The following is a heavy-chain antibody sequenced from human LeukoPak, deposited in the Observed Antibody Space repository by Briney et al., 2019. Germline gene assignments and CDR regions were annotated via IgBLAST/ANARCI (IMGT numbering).Heavy chain of an antibody. CDR3: AALTYYYDSSGQRLFDY. J-gene: IGHJ4*02. D-gene: IGHD3-22*01. Sequence: ASVKVSCKASGYTFTSYGISWVRQAPGQGLEWMGWISAYNGNTNYAQKLQGRVTMTTDTSTSTAYVELRSLRSDDTAVYYCAALTYYYDSSGQRLFDYWGQGTLVTVSS. V-gene: IGHV1-18*04. CDR2: ISAYNGNT. CDR1: GYTFTSYG.